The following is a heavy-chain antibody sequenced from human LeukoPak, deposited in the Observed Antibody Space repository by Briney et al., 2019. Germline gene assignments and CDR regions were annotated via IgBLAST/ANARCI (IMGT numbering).Heavy chain of an antibody. Sequence: SQTLSLTCTVSGGSISSGGYYWSWIRQHPGKGLEWIGYIYYSGSTYYNPSLKSRVTISVDTSKNQFSLKLSSVTAADTAVYYCARESITMVRGVIMDWFDPWGQGTLVTVFS. CDR3: ARESITMVRGVIMDWFDP. J-gene: IGHJ5*02. D-gene: IGHD3-10*01. V-gene: IGHV4-31*03. CDR2: IYYSGST. CDR1: GGSISSGGYY.